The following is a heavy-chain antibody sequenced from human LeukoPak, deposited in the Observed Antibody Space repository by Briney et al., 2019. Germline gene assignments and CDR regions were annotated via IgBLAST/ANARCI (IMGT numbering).Heavy chain of an antibody. V-gene: IGHV3-30*18. Sequence: GRSLRLSCAASGLTFSSYGMHWVRQAPGKGLEWVAVISYDGSNKYYADSVKGRFTISRDNSKNTLYLQMNSLRAEDTAVYYCAKDFDWLYYYYGMDVWGKGTTVTVSS. D-gene: IGHD3-9*01. CDR3: AKDFDWLYYYYGMDV. CDR2: ISYDGSNK. J-gene: IGHJ6*04. CDR1: GLTFSSYG.